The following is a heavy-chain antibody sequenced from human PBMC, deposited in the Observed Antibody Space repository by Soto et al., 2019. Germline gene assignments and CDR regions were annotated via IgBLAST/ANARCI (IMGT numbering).Heavy chain of an antibody. CDR2: ILHDGSAE. CDR1: GFIFTSYG. J-gene: IGHJ6*02. D-gene: IGHD4-4*01. Sequence: GGSRRRSGAACGFIFTSYGMHWVRQAPGKGLEWMALILHDGSAEYYADSVKGRYTISRDNSKNTRYLQMNSLTAEDTAVYYCARSRDGYSFYFYYGMDSCGQGTTVTVSS. CDR3: ARSRDGYSFYFYYGMDS. V-gene: IGHV3-30*03.